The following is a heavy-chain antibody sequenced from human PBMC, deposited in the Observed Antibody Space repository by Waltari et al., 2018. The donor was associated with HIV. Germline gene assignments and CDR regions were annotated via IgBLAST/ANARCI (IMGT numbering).Heavy chain of an antibody. CDR1: GFTFSSYG. CDR3: AKGRLNFGVVIIETLGMDV. CDR2: ISYDGSNK. Sequence: QVQLVESGGGVVQPGRYLRLSCAASGFTFSSYGIHWVRQAPGKGLEWVAVISYDGSNKYYADSVKGRFTISRDNSKNTLYLQMNSLRAEDTAVYYCAKGRLNFGVVIIETLGMDVWGQGTTVTVSS. J-gene: IGHJ6*02. D-gene: IGHD3-3*01. V-gene: IGHV3-30*18.